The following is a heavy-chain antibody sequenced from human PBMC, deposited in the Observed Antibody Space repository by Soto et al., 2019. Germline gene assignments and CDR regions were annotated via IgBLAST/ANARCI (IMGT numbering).Heavy chain of an antibody. J-gene: IGHJ5*02. CDR1: GGSISSYY. CDR2: IYYSGST. CDR3: ASWGTSYPLNWFDP. D-gene: IGHD2-2*01. Sequence: PSETLSLTCTVSGGSISSYYWSWIRQPPGKGLEWIGYIYYSGSTNYNPSLKSRVTISVDTSKNQFSLKLSSVTAADTAVYYCASWGTSYPLNWFDPWGQGTLVTVSS. V-gene: IGHV4-59*01.